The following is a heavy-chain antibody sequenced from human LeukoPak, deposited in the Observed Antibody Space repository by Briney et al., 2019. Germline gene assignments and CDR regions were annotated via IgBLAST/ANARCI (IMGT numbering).Heavy chain of an antibody. CDR3: AVSSGSYWDYYYGMDV. D-gene: IGHD1-26*01. V-gene: IGHV1-8*01. CDR1: GYTFTSYD. Sequence: VSVKVSCKASGYTFTSYDINWVRQATGQGLEWMGWMNPNSGNTGYAQKFQGRVTMTRNTSISTAYMELSSLRSEDTAVYYCAVSSGSYWDYYYGMDVWGQGTTVTVSS. J-gene: IGHJ6*02. CDR2: MNPNSGNT.